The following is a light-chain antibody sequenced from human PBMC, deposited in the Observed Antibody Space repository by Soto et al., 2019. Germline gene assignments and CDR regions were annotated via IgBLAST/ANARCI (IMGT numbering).Light chain of an antibody. V-gene: IGKV1-27*01. CDR1: QGIRNY. CDR2: AAS. Sequence: DIQMTQSPPSLSASVGDRVTITCRASQGIRNYVAWYPQIPGKAPKLLIYAASTLQSGVPSRFSGSGSGTVFTLTINRLQPEDVATYSCQKYSSVPVFGPGTKVELK. J-gene: IGKJ3*01. CDR3: QKYSSVPV.